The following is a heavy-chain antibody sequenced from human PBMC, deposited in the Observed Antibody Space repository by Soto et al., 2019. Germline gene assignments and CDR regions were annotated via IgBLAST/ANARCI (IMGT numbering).Heavy chain of an antibody. CDR2: ISSSSSYI. J-gene: IGHJ5*02. CDR3: AREMEWGSFDP. Sequence: EVQLVESGGGLVKPGGSLRLSCAASGFTFSSYSMNWVRQAPGKGLEWVSSISSSSSYIYYADSVKGRFTISRDNAKNSLYLQRNSLGAEDTAVYYCAREMEWGSFDPWGQGTLVTGSS. D-gene: IGHD2-8*01. CDR1: GFTFSSYS. V-gene: IGHV3-21*01.